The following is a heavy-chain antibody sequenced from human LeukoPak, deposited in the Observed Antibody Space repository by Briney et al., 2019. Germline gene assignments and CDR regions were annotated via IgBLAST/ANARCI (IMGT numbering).Heavy chain of an antibody. CDR3: AKGVRITMVRGAFDI. CDR2: ISSSGSTI. D-gene: IGHD3-10*01. Sequence: GSLRLSCAASGFTFSSYEMNWVRQAPGKGLEWVSYISSSGSTIYYADSVKGRFTISRDNAKNSLYLQMNSLRAEDTAVYYCAKGVRITMVRGAFDIWGQGTMVTVSS. CDR1: GFTFSSYE. V-gene: IGHV3-48*03. J-gene: IGHJ3*02.